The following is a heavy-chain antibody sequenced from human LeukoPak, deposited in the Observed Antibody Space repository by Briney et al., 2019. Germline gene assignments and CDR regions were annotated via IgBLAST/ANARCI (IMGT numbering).Heavy chain of an antibody. D-gene: IGHD2-15*01. CDR3: TAADNWFDP. CDR1: GGSMSRSSYY. CDR2: IYYSGNT. J-gene: IGHJ5*02. V-gene: IGHV4-39*01. Sequence: SETLSLTCTVSGGSMSRSSYYWGWIRQPPGKGLEWIGSIYYSGNTYYIPSLKSRVTISIDTSKNQFSLKLSSVTAADTAVYYCTAADNWFDPWGQGTLVTVSS.